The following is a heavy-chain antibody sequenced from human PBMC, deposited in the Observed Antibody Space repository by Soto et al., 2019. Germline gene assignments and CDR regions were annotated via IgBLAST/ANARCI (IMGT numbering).Heavy chain of an antibody. CDR3: ARDRVVTATFDY. J-gene: IGHJ4*01. V-gene: IGHV4-31*03. D-gene: IGHD2-21*02. Sequence: KPSETLSLTCTVSGGSMSSGGYYGSWIRQHPGKGLEWIGYIYYSGSTYYNPSLKSRVTISVDTSKNRFSLKLSSVTAADTAVYYCARDRVVTATFDYWGQGTLVTVSS. CDR2: IYYSGST. CDR1: GGSMSSGGYY.